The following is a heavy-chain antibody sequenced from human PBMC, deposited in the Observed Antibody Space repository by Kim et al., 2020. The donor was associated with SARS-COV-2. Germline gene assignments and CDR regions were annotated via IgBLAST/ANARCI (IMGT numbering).Heavy chain of an antibody. Sequence: GGSLRLSCAASGFSFSSYWMSCVRQAPGKGMEWMTNIKQDGSEKYYVDSVKGRFTISRDNAKNSLYLQMNSLRAEDTAVYYCAGIVGATHRAFDIWGQGTMVTVAS. CDR1: GFSFSSYW. CDR3: AGIVGATHRAFDI. CDR2: IKQDGSEK. D-gene: IGHD1-26*01. V-gene: IGHV3-7*01. J-gene: IGHJ3*02.